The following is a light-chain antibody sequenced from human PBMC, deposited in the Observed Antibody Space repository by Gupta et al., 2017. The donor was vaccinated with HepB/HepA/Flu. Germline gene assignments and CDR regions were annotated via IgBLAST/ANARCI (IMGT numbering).Light chain of an antibody. CDR2: STN. V-gene: IGLV8-61*01. Sequence: QPVVTQEPSPPVSPGGTVTLTCGLTSGSVSYSHHPSWYQQTPGQAPRTLSYSTNTRSSGVTDRFSGSINGNKAALTITGAKADVESDYYCLMYWDSGISLFAGGTKLTVL. J-gene: IGLJ2*01. CDR1: SGSVSYSHH. CDR3: LMYWDSGISL.